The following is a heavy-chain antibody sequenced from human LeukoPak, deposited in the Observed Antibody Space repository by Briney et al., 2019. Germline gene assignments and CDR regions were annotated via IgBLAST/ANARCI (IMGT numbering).Heavy chain of an antibody. Sequence: SETLSLTCTVSGGSISSSSYYWGWIRQPPGKGLEWIGSIYYSGSTYYNPSLKSRVTISVDTSKNQFSLKLSSVTAADTAVYYCARDIVGASDYWGQGTLVTVSS. J-gene: IGHJ4*02. V-gene: IGHV4-39*07. CDR1: GGSISSSSYY. CDR3: ARDIVGASDY. D-gene: IGHD1-26*01. CDR2: IYYSGST.